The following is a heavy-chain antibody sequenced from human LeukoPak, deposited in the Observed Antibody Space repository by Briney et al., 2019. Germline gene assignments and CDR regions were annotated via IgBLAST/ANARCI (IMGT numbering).Heavy chain of an antibody. CDR2: IHADGVGT. D-gene: IGHD6-19*01. V-gene: IGHV3-23*01. CDR1: GFPFNTQD. J-gene: IGHJ4*02. Sequence: PGGSLRLPCAASGFPFNTQDMRWARQAPGKGLEWVSSIHADGVGTFYADSVRGRFTISRDNSKNTLDLQMNSLRVEDTAVYYCGKGRVSEWGQGTLVTVSS. CDR3: GKGRVSE.